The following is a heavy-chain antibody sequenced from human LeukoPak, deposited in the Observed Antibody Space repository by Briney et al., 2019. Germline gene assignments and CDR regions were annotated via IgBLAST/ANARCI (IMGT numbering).Heavy chain of an antibody. CDR2: ISGNSGNT. CDR3: MRNVAAGRTPYYFDY. J-gene: IGHJ4*02. CDR1: GFTFSSYD. D-gene: IGHD6-19*01. Sequence: GGSLRLSCAASGFTFSSYDMSWVRQTPGKGLEWVSSISGNSGNTYYADSVKGRFTISRDNSKSTLYLHMNSLRAEDTAVFYCMRNVAAGRTPYYFDYWGQGTLVTVSS. V-gene: IGHV3-23*01.